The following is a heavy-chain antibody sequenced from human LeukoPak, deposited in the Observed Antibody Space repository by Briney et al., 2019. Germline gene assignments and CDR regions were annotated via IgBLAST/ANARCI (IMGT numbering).Heavy chain of an antibody. CDR2: IIPIFGTA. V-gene: IGHV1-69*13. D-gene: IGHD3-22*01. J-gene: IGHJ4*02. CDR3: ASQRDYYDSSGYEREGGTLDY. CDR1: GYTLTSYG. Sequence: GASVKVSCKASGYTLTSYGISWVRQAPGQGLEWMGGIIPIFGTANYAQKFQGRVTITADESTSTAYMELSSLRSEDTAVYYCASQRDYYDSSGYEREGGTLDYWGQGTLVTVSS.